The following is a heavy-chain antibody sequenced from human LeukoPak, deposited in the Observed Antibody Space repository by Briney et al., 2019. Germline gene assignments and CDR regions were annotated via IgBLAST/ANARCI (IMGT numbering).Heavy chain of an antibody. J-gene: IGHJ4*02. D-gene: IGHD6-13*01. CDR3: ARQHSSSWFSRGAVDY. CDR1: GGSISSSTYY. V-gene: IGHV4-39*07. CDR2: IYYSGTT. Sequence: SETLSLTCTVSGGSISSSTYYWGWIRQPPGKGLEWIGTIYYSGTTYYNPSLKSRVTISVDTSMNQFSLKLSSVTAADTAVYYCARQHSSSWFSRGAVDYWGQGTLVTVSS.